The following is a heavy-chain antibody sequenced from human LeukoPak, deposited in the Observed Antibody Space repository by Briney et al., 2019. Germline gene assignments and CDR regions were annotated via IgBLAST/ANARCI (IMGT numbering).Heavy chain of an antibody. V-gene: IGHV3-30*04. J-gene: IGHJ3*02. CDR1: GFTFSTYA. CDR2: VSKDGNTK. CDR3: ARGIQPPKYYGSGSDTFDI. D-gene: IGHD3-10*01. Sequence: SGGSLRLSCVASGFTFSTYAIHWVRQAPGKGLEWVAVVSKDGNTKYYADSVKGRFTISRDNSKNTVYLQMNSLRAEDTSVYYCARGIQPPKYYGSGSDTFDIWGQGTTVTVSS.